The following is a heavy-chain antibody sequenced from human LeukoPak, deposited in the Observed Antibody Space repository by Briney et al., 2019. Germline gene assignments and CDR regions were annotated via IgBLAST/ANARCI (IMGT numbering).Heavy chain of an antibody. CDR3: VRDVSGSWSTDY. V-gene: IGHV3-30*03. Sequence: GGSLRLSCAASGFTFSRHYMHWVRQAPGKGLEWVAVISEDGSNMYYAGSVKGRFTISRDNSKNTLDLQMDALRAEDTAVYYCVRDVSGSWSTDYWGQGTLVTVSS. CDR1: GFTFSRHY. CDR2: ISEDGSNM. D-gene: IGHD3-3*01. J-gene: IGHJ4*02.